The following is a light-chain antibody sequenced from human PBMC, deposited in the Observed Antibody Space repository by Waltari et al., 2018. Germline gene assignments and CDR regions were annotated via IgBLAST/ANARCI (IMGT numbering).Light chain of an antibody. CDR3: HSRDASGVAGS. Sequence: SSELTQDPAVSVAMGQTVRLTYQASSIRSYYATWYQQTPGQAPILVMYDKNNRPSGVPDRFSGSSSHNTASLTITGAQAEDEASYYCHSRDASGVAGSFGGGTKLTVL. J-gene: IGLJ2*01. V-gene: IGLV3-19*01. CDR1: SIRSYY. CDR2: DKN.